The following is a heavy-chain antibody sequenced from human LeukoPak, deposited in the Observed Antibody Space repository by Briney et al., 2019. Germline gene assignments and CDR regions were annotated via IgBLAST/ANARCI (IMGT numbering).Heavy chain of an antibody. Sequence: PGGSLGLSCAASGFTFGDYWMSWVRQAPGKGPEWVATIKQDGSEEHYVDSVKGRFTVSRDNARNSLFLQMNSLRVEDTAVYYCTTYKNWVAGDVWGQGTTVSVSS. V-gene: IGHV3-7*01. CDR1: GFTFGDYW. CDR3: TTYKNWVAGDV. J-gene: IGHJ6*02. CDR2: IKQDGSEE. D-gene: IGHD7-27*01.